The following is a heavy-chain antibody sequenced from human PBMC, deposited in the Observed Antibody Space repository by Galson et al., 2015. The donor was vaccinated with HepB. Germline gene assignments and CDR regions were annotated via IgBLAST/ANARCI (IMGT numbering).Heavy chain of an antibody. CDR3: AHRIYSSDGEGLDY. CDR1: GFSLNTGGVG. D-gene: IGHD6-19*01. Sequence: PALAKPTQTLTLTCTFSGFSLNTGGVGVGWIRQPPGKALEWLGLFYWNDDKRYSPSLESRLTITKDTPKNQGGLTMTNMDPVDTATYYCAHRIYSSDGEGLDYWGQGTLITVSS. V-gene: IGHV2-5*01. J-gene: IGHJ4*02. CDR2: FYWNDDK.